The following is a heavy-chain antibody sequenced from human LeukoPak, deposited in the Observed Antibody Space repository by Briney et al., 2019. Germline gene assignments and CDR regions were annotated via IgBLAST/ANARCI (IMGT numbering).Heavy chain of an antibody. CDR2: IYNGVPT. J-gene: IGHJ4*02. V-gene: IGHV4-4*09. Sequence: SETLSLTCTTSGVSISRFYWSWVRQPPGKGLEWIGNIYNGVPTFFSPSLKSRVTISVDTPKRQFSLQLASVTAADTAVYYCVQTTGWPGFDYWGQGILVTVSS. D-gene: IGHD6-19*01. CDR1: GVSISRFY. CDR3: VQTTGWPGFDY.